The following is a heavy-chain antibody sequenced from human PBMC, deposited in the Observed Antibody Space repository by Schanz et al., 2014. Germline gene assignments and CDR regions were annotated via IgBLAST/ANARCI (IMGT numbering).Heavy chain of an antibody. V-gene: IGHV3-23*04. CDR3: AREKRRTEVVLDH. CDR2: ISGNSART. Sequence: QLVESGGGLLQPGGSLRLSCAASGFTFSSYAMTWVRQAPGKGLEWVSGISGNSARTYYADSVKGRSTISRDNSKNTLSLLMNSLRAEDTAVYYCAREKRRTEVVLDHWGQGTLVTVS. CDR1: GFTFSSYA. J-gene: IGHJ4*02.